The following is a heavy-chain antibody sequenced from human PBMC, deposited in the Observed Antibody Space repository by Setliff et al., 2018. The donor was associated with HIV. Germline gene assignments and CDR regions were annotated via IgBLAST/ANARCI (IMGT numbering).Heavy chain of an antibody. CDR1: GYTFTNYA. CDR2: INPDKGNT. D-gene: IGHD1-26*01. J-gene: IGHJ3*02. CDR3: ARGRVLSGSYYMNAFDI. V-gene: IGHV1-3*01. Sequence: ASVKVSCKASGYTFTNYAMHWVRQAPGQRLEWMGWINPDKGNTKYSQKFQATVTITRDTSAGTAYMELSSQRSEETAVYYCARGRVLSGSYYMNAFDIWGQGTMVTVSS.